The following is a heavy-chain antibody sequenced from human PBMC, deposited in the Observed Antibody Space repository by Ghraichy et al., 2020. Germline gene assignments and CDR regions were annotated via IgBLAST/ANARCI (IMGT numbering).Heavy chain of an antibody. Sequence: GVLRLSCAASGFTFSSYAMSWVRQAPGKGLEWVSAISGSGGSTYYADSVKGRFTISRDNSKNTLYLQMNSLRAEDTAVYYCAKDFFRGAETTVTIPDYWGQGTLVTVSS. CDR2: ISGSGGST. V-gene: IGHV3-23*01. J-gene: IGHJ4*02. CDR3: AKDFFRGAETTVTIPDY. CDR1: GFTFSSYA. D-gene: IGHD4-17*01.